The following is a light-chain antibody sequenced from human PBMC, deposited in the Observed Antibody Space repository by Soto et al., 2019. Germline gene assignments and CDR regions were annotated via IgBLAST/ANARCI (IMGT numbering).Light chain of an antibody. CDR3: SSYTSSSIDYV. J-gene: IGLJ1*01. CDR2: EVS. CDR1: SSDVGGYNY. Sequence: QSALTQPASVSGSPGQSITISCTGTSSDVGGYNYVSWYQQHPGKAPKLMIYEVSNRPSGVSNRFSGSKSGNTASLTISGLQAEDGADYSCSSYTSSSIDYVFGTGTKVTVL. V-gene: IGLV2-14*01.